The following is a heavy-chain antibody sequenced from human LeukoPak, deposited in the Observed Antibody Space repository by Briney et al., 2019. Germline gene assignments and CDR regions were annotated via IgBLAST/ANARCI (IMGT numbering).Heavy chain of an antibody. CDR2: ISSDGGTK. V-gene: IGHV3-30*04. Sequence: SGGSLRLSCAPSGFTFSDHAMHWVRQAPGKGLEGVTVISSDGGTKYNADSVQGRFTISRDNSKNTLYLQMTSLRTEDTAVYYCARDATSSLGSGYFDFWGRGILVTVTS. CDR3: ARDATSSLGSGYFDF. D-gene: IGHD2-15*01. CDR1: GFTFSDHA. J-gene: IGHJ2*01.